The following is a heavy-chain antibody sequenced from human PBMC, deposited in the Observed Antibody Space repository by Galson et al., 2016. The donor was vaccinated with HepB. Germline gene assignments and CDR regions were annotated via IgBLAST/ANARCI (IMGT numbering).Heavy chain of an antibody. D-gene: IGHD4-17*01. Sequence: SLRLSCAASGFTFSSYGMHWVRQAPGKGLKWVAVIWYDGSNKQFAESVKGRFTISRDNSKNTVYLQMHSLGAEDTAVYYCARGDYGAYSAFGMDVWGQGTTVTVSS. V-gene: IGHV3-33*01. J-gene: IGHJ6*02. CDR3: ARGDYGAYSAFGMDV. CDR2: IWYDGSNK. CDR1: GFTFSSYG.